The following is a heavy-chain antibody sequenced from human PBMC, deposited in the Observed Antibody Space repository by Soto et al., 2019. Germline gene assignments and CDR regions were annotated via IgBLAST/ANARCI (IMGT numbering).Heavy chain of an antibody. CDR2: ISYDGNNK. D-gene: IGHD6-19*01. J-gene: IGHJ4*02. CDR1: GFTFSNSA. CDR3: ARDRVVAGIGEIDY. V-gene: IGHV3-30-3*01. Sequence: QVQLVESGGGVVQPGRSLRLSCAASGFTFSNSAMHWARQAPGKGLEWVAVISYDGNNKYYADSVKGRFTISRDNSMNTLSLQMNSLRPEYTAVYYVARDRVVAGIGEIDYWGQGTLVTVAS.